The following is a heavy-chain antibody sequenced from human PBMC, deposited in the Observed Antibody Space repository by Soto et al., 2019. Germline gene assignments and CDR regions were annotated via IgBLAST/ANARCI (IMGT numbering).Heavy chain of an antibody. CDR1: GFTFTRYS. V-gene: IGHV3-21*06. CDR2: ISSTTNYI. J-gene: IGHJ4*02. Sequence: VGALRLSCAASGFTFTRYSMNWVRQAPGKGLEWVSSISSTTNYIYYGDSMKGRFTITGDNAKNSLYLEMNSLRAEDTAVYYCARESEDLTSNFDYWGQGTLVTVSS. CDR3: ARESEDLTSNFDY.